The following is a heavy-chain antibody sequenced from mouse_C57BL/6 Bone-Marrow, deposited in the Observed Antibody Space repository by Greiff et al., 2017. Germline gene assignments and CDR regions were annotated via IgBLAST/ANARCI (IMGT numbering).Heavy chain of an antibody. V-gene: IGHV14-4*01. CDR2: IDPENGDT. Sequence: VQLQQSGAELVRPGASVKLSCTASGFNIKDDYMHWVKQRPEQGLEWIGWIDPENGDTEYASKFQGKATITADTSSNTAYLQLSSLTSEDTAVXYCTTSLITTVDYWGQGTTLTVSS. CDR1: GFNIKDDY. D-gene: IGHD1-1*01. J-gene: IGHJ2*01. CDR3: TTSLITTVDY.